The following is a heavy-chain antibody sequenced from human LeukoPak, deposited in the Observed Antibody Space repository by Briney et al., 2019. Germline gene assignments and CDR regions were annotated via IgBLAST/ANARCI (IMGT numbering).Heavy chain of an antibody. D-gene: IGHD3-22*01. CDR2: IYTSGST. Sequence: PSQTLSLTCTVPGGSISSGSYYWSWIRQPAGKGLEWIGRIYTSGSTNYNPSLKSRVTISVDTSKNQFSLKLSSVTAADTAVYYCASTYYYDSSGYYYKMFDPWGQGTLVTVPS. CDR3: ASTYYYDSSGYYYKMFDP. CDR1: GGSISSGSYY. V-gene: IGHV4-61*02. J-gene: IGHJ5*02.